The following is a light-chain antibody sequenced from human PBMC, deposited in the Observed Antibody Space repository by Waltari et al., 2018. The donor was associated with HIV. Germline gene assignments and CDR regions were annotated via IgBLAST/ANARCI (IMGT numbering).Light chain of an antibody. CDR1: QNIRNY. Sequence: EIVLTQPPVTLYLYQGDTAYLSCRASQNIRNYLGWYQQKSGQAPTLLIYDSSTKAAGIPARFSGSGSGTDFTLTIGSLEPEDFAIYYCQQRSNRPGTFGPGTRVDVK. J-gene: IGKJ3*01. V-gene: IGKV3-11*01. CDR3: QQRSNRPGT. CDR2: DSS.